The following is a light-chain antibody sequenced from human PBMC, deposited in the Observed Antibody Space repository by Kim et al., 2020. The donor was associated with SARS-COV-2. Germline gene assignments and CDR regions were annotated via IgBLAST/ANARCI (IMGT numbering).Light chain of an antibody. V-gene: IGLV3-1*01. CDR3: QAWDSSIYWV. CDR1: NLGNKY. CDR2: QDD. J-gene: IGLJ3*02. Sequence: SYELTQPPSVSVSPGQTASITCSGDNLGNKYVSWYQQRPGQSPVLVIYQDDKRPSGIPERFSGSNSGSTAALTISGTQAMAEAAYYCQAWDSSIYWVFG.